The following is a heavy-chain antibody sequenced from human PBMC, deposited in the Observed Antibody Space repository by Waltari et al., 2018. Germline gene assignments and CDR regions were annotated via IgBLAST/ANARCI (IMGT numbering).Heavy chain of an antibody. CDR1: GGTFSSYA. CDR3: AREGGDYDFWSGYPNYYYGMDV. D-gene: IGHD3-3*01. J-gene: IGHJ6*02. V-gene: IGHV1-69*09. Sequence: QVQLVQSGAEVKKPGSSVKVSCKASGGTFSSYAISWVRQAPGQGLEWMGRIIPILGIANYAQKFQGRVTITADKSTSTAYMELSSLRSEDTAVYYCAREGGDYDFWSGYPNYYYGMDVWGQGTTVTVSS. CDR2: IIPILGIA.